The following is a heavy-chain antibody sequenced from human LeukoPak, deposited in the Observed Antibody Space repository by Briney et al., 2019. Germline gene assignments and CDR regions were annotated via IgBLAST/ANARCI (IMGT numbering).Heavy chain of an antibody. V-gene: IGHV3-30*04. J-gene: IGHJ5*02. D-gene: IGHD3-3*01. CDR3: VRDYKGIRFGVLIGPNGWFDP. CDR2: ISYDGSNK. CDR1: GFNFSSYT. Sequence: GGSLRLSCAASGFNFSSYTMHWVRQAPGKGLEWVAVISYDGSNKYYADSVKGRFTISRDNSKNTLYLQMNSLRAEDTALYYCVRDYKGIRFGVLIGPNGWFDPWGQGTLVTVSS.